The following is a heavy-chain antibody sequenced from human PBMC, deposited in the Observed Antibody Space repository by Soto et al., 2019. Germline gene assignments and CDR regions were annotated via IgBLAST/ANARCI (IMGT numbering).Heavy chain of an antibody. D-gene: IGHD2-8*01. Sequence: PGGSLRLSCAASGFTFSSHWLPWVRQPPGKGLEWVARITNGGVSTSYADSVKGRFIISRDNAENTLYLQMYSLSADDTAVYYCVRDTSLSRVDYWGQGTLVTVSS. CDR1: GFTFSSHW. CDR3: VRDTSLSRVDY. J-gene: IGHJ4*02. V-gene: IGHV3-74*01. CDR2: ITNGGVST.